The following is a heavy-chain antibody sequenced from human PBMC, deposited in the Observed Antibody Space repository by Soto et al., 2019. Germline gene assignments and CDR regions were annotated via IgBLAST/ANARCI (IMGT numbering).Heavy chain of an antibody. V-gene: IGHV3-23*01. Sequence: EVQLLESGGGLVQPGGSLRLSCAASGFTFSSYAMRWVRQAPVKGLEWVSAISGSGDSTYYADSVKGRFTISRDNSKNTLYLQMNSLRAEDTAEYYCARRGSGSYYDYWGQGTLVTVSS. J-gene: IGHJ4*02. CDR1: GFTFSSYA. D-gene: IGHD1-26*01. CDR2: ISGSGDST. CDR3: ARRGSGSYYDY.